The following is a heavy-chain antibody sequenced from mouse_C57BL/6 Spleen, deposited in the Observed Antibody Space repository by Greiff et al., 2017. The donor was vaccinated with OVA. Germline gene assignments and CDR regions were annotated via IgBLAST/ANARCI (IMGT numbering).Heavy chain of an antibody. Sequence: QVQLQQPGAELVRPGSSVKLSCKASGYTFTSYWMDWVKQRPGQGLEWIGNIYPSDSEPHYNQKFKDKATLTVDKSSSTAYMQRSSLISEDSAVYYCARVQVYYSAMDYWGQGTSVTVSS. CDR1: GYTFTSYW. D-gene: IGHD3-2*02. V-gene: IGHV1-61*01. J-gene: IGHJ4*01. CDR3: ARVQVYYSAMDY. CDR2: IYPSDSEP.